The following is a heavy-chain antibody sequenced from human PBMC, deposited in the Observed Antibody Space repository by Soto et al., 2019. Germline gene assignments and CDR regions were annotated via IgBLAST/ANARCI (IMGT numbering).Heavy chain of an antibody. D-gene: IGHD3-22*01. V-gene: IGHV5-51*01. J-gene: IGHJ4*02. CDR3: ATLSYYDSYSGFDY. CDR2: IYPGDSDT. CDR1: TYTFTSYW. Sequence: GESLKISCKGSTYTFTSYWIAWVRQMPGKGLEWMGLIYPGDSDTKYSPSFQGQVAISADKSISTAYLRWSSLKASDTAMYYCATLSYYDSYSGFDYWGQGTPVTVSS.